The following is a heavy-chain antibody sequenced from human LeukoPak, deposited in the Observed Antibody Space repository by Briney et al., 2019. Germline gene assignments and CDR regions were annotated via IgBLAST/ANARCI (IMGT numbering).Heavy chain of an antibody. Sequence: GGSLRLSCAASGFTFRRYWMSWVRQAPGKGLEWVANIKQDGSEKYYVDSVKGRFTISRDNAKNSLYLQMNSLRAEVTAVYYCAREPPPSIYCSGGSCYSDYYGMDVWGQGATVTVSS. CDR3: AREPPPSIYCSGGSCYSDYYGMDV. J-gene: IGHJ6*02. CDR2: IKQDGSEK. CDR1: GFTFRRYW. D-gene: IGHD2-15*01. V-gene: IGHV3-7*01.